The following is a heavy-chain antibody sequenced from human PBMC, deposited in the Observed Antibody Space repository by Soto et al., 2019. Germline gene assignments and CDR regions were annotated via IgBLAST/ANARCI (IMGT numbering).Heavy chain of an antibody. CDR1: GFTFSSYA. V-gene: IGHV3-23*01. CDR3: VKQRDYDFWSGYSWWVSTPYYYYYMDV. D-gene: IGHD3-3*01. J-gene: IGHJ6*03. Sequence: GGSLRLSCAASGFTFSSYAMSWVRQAPGKGLEWVSAISGSGGSTYYADSVKGRFTISRDNSKNTLYLQMNSLRAEDTAVYYCVKQRDYDFWSGYSWWVSTPYYYYYMDVWGKGTTVTVSS. CDR2: ISGSGGST.